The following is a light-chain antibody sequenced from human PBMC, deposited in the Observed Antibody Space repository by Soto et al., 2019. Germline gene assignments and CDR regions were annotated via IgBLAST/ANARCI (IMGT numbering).Light chain of an antibody. CDR3: TSYTSSNTYV. J-gene: IGLJ1*01. Sequence: QSALTQPASVSGSLGQSITISCTGTRTDIGGYNYVSWYQQYPGKAPKLVICEVTSRPSGISDRFSGSKSGNTASLTISGLQAEDEADYFCTSYTSSNTYVFGTGTKVTVL. CDR2: EVT. CDR1: RTDIGGYNY. V-gene: IGLV2-14*01.